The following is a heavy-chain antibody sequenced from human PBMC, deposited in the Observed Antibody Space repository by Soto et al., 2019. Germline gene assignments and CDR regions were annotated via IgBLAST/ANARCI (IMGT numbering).Heavy chain of an antibody. CDR2: IWYAASNP. Sequence: QVQLVESGGGVVQPGRSLRLSCAASGFTFSSYGMHRLRQAPAQALEWVAVIWYAASNPYHADSVKGRFTISRDNSKNTLYRQINSLSAEDTAVYYWARGNYRAYYFDYWGQGTLVTVAS. V-gene: IGHV3-33*01. J-gene: IGHJ4*02. CDR1: GFTFSSYG. D-gene: IGHD3-10*01. CDR3: ARGNYRAYYFDY.